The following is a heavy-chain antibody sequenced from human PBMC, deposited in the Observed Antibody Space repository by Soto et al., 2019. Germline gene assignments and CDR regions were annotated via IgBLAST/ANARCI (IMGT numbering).Heavy chain of an antibody. Sequence: QVPLVQSGAEVRKPGASVKVSCEASGYTFTSYDIYWVRQATGQGLEWMGWMNPNTGNSGYAQKFQGRVTMTSDTSISTAQMELSSLRSEDTAVYYCARRAETNGWNGFGADKYYFDFWGQGTLVTVSS. CDR2: MNPNTGNS. V-gene: IGHV1-8*01. CDR1: GYTFTSYD. J-gene: IGHJ4*02. D-gene: IGHD1-1*01. CDR3: ARRAETNGWNGFGADKYYFDF.